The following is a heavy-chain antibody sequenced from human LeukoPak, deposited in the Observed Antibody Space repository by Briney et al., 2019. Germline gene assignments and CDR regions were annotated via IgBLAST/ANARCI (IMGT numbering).Heavy chain of an antibody. D-gene: IGHD2-15*01. V-gene: IGHV4-39*07. CDR2: IYSSGGT. J-gene: IGHJ4*02. Sequence: SETLSLTCTVSDVSISHISDFWGWIRQPPGKGLEWIGAIYSSGGTHYSPSLKSRVTISLDKSKNQFSLRLTSLTAADTAVYYCAKDSPADSWGQGILVSVSS. CDR3: AKDSPADS. CDR1: DVSISHISDF.